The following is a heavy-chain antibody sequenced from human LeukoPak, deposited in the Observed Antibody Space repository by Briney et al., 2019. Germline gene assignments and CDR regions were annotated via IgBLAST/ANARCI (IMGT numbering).Heavy chain of an antibody. CDR2: IYYSGST. J-gene: IGHJ6*03. CDR1: GGSISSGDYY. D-gene: IGHD6-6*01. Sequence: PSQTLSLTCTVSGGSISSGDYYWSWIRQPPGKGLEWIGYIYYSGSTYYNPSLKSRVTISVDTSKNQFSPKLSSVTAADTAVYYCARTTYSSSSGRYYYYMDVWGKGTTVTVSS. V-gene: IGHV4-30-4*08. CDR3: ARTTYSSSSGRYYYYMDV.